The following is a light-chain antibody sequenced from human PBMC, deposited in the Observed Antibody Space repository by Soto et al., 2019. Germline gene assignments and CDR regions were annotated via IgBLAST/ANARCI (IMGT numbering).Light chain of an antibody. V-gene: IGLV4-69*01. CDR2: LNSDGSH. Sequence: QSVLTQSPSASASLGASVKLTCTLSSGHSSYGIAWHQQQPEKGPRYLMKLNSDGSHSKADGIPDRFSGSSSGAERYLTISSLQSEDEADYYCQTWGTGIPVFGGGTKLTVL. CDR3: QTWGTGIPV. J-gene: IGLJ7*01. CDR1: SGHSSYG.